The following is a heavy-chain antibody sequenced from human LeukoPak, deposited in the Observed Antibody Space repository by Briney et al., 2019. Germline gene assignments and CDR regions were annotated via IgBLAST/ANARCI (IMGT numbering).Heavy chain of an antibody. D-gene: IGHD2-2*01. J-gene: IGHJ4*02. CDR1: GDFINSALYF. CDR2: TYYSGST. CDR3: ARAYCTSTRCPFDS. Sequence: PSQTLSLTCTVSGDFINSALYFWTWIRRHPGEGLEWIGYTYYSGSTHYNPSLKSRVIISVDTSKNQFSLKLSSVTAADTAVYYCARAYCTSTRCPFDSWGQGTLVTVSS. V-gene: IGHV4-31*03.